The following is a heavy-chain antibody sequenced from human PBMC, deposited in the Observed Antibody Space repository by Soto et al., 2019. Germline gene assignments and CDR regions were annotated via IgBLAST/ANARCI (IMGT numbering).Heavy chain of an antibody. Sequence: QVQLVQSGAEVKKPGASVKVSCKASGYTFTGYYMHWVRQAPGQGLEWMGWINPNSGGTNSAQKFQGWVAMTRDTSISTAYMELSRLRSDDTAVYYCSRSATVVTRTGLDYWGQGTLVTVSS. J-gene: IGHJ4*02. D-gene: IGHD4-17*01. CDR2: INPNSGGT. CDR1: GYTFTGYY. V-gene: IGHV1-2*04. CDR3: SRSATVVTRTGLDY.